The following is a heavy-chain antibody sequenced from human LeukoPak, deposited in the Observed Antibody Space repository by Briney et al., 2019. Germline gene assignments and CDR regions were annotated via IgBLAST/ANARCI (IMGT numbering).Heavy chain of an antibody. CDR1: GDSITGYY. CDR3: ARDRSIPGHYYFDY. J-gene: IGHJ4*02. Sequence: SETLSLTCTVSGDSITGYYWSWIRQPPGKGLEWIGYIYYSGSTNYNPSLKSRVTISVDTSKNHFSLKLSSVTAADTAVYYCARDRSIPGHYYFDYWGQGTLVTVSS. D-gene: IGHD1-20*01. CDR2: IYYSGST. V-gene: IGHV4-59*01.